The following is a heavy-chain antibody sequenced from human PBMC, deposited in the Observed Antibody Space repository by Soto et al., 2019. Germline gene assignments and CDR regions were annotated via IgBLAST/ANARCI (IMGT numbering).Heavy chain of an antibody. Sequence: GGSLRLSCAASGFPFSSHGMPLVRQSPGKGLQWVAFISYDGSNKYYADSVKGRFTLSRDNSKKTVYLKMNSLRTEETAVYYSAKSRGSSGWLKNLVSGSWGQGTLVTVSS. J-gene: IGHJ5*02. V-gene: IGHV3-30*18. CDR1: GFPFSSHG. CDR3: AKSRGSSGWLKNLVSGS. CDR2: ISYDGSNK. D-gene: IGHD6-19*01.